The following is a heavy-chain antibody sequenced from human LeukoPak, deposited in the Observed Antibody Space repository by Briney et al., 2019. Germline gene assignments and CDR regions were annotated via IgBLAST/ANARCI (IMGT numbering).Heavy chain of an antibody. CDR2: INPNSGGT. Sequence: GASVKVSCKASGYTFTSYDINWVRQAPGQGLEWMGWINPNSGGTNYAQKFQGRVTMTRDTSISTAYMELSRLRSDDTAVYYCARVFGVVIDPHDAFDIWGQGTMVTVSS. V-gene: IGHV1-2*02. J-gene: IGHJ3*02. CDR1: GYTFTSYD. D-gene: IGHD3-3*01. CDR3: ARVFGVVIDPHDAFDI.